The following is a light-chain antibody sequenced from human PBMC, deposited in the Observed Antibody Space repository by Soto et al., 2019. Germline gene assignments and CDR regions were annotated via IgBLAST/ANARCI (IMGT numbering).Light chain of an antibody. Sequence: SYELTQSPSVSVSPGQTARLTCSGDALTKQYAHWYQQRPGRAPVLVIYKDTERPSGIPERFSGSTSGTTVTLTISGVQAEDEADYYCQSANRSGVYPVFGAGTKLTVL. J-gene: IGLJ2*01. CDR3: QSANRSGVYPV. CDR2: KDT. V-gene: IGLV3-25*02. CDR1: ALTKQY.